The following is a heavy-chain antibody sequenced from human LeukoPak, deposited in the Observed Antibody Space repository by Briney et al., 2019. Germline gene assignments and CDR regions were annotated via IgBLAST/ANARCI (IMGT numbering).Heavy chain of an antibody. J-gene: IGHJ4*02. CDR3: AREVTMVRGVIITPRYFDY. V-gene: IGHV4-31*03. Sequence: SETLPLTCTVSGGSISSGGYYWSWIRQHPGKGLEWIGYIYYSGSTYYNPSLKSRVTISVDTSKNQFSLKLSSVTAADTAVYYCAREVTMVRGVIITPRYFDYWGQGTLVTVSS. CDR1: GGSISSGGYY. CDR2: IYYSGST. D-gene: IGHD3-10*01.